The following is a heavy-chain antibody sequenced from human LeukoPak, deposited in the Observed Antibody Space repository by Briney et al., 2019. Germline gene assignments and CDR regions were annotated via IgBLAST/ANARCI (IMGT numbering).Heavy chain of an antibody. J-gene: IGHJ4*02. D-gene: IGHD3-16*01. V-gene: IGHV4-4*07. CDR3: GRYDHGSVER. CDR2: IYGGGST. Sequence: SETLSLTCSVSGGSIGNYFWSWVRQPAGKGLEWIGRIYGGGSTNYNPSLESRVTISTDKSKNQFSLKLRSVTAADTAVYYCGRYDHGSVERWGPGTLVTVSS. CDR1: GGSIGNYF.